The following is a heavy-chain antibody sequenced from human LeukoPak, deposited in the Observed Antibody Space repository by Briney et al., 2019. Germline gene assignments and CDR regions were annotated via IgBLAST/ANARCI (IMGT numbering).Heavy chain of an antibody. D-gene: IGHD2-2*01. CDR1: GFTFSSYW. CDR2: INSDGSST. V-gene: IGHV3-74*01. Sequence: GGSLRLSCAASGFTFSSYWMHWVRQAPGKGLVWVSRINSDGSSTSYADSVKGRFTISRDNAKNTLYLQMNSLRAEDTAVYYCARARVGKLLDAFDIWGQGTMVTVSS. J-gene: IGHJ3*02. CDR3: ARARVGKLLDAFDI.